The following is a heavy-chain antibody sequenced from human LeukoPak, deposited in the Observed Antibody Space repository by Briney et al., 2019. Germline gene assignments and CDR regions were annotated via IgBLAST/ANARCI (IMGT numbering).Heavy chain of an antibody. Sequence: SETLSLTCTVSGGSISSGDYYWSWIRQPPGKALEWIGYIYYSGSTYYNPSLKSRVTISIDTSKNQFSLKLSSVTAADTSMYYCASRGYTYGHFDYWGPGTLVTVSS. CDR3: ASRGYTYGHFDY. V-gene: IGHV4-30-4*01. J-gene: IGHJ4*02. CDR2: IYYSGST. D-gene: IGHD5-18*01. CDR1: GGSISSGDYY.